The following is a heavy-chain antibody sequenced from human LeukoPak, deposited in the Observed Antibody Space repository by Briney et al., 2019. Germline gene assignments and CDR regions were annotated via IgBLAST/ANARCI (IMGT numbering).Heavy chain of an antibody. J-gene: IGHJ4*02. CDR2: IYYSGST. CDR1: GGSISSYY. CDR3: AKHYGSGSYHSFDY. Sequence: SETLSLTCTVSGGSISSYYWSWIRQPPGKGLEWIGYIYYSGSTNYNPSHKSRVTISVDTSKNQFSLKLSSVTAADTAVYYCAKHYGSGSYHSFDYWGQGTLVTVSS. V-gene: IGHV4-59*08. D-gene: IGHD3-10*01.